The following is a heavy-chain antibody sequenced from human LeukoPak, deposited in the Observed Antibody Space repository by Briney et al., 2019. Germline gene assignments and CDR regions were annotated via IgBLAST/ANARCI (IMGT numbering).Heavy chain of an antibody. CDR3: AGGNSMDV. V-gene: IGHV3-7*03. D-gene: IGHD1/OR15-1a*01. Sequence: GGSLRLSCAVSGFPFSNSWMCWVRQAPGKGLEGVANINKDGGGISYVGSVKGRFIISRDNARNSLYLQMNSLRVEDTAVYFCAGGNSMDVWGKGTAVTVSS. J-gene: IGHJ6*04. CDR2: INKDGGGI. CDR1: GFPFSNSW.